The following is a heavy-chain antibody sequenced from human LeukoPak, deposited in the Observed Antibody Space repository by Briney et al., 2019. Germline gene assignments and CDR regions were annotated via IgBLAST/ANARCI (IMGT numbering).Heavy chain of an antibody. CDR1: GGSISSSSYY. J-gene: IGHJ6*03. V-gene: IGHV4-39*01. CDR3: AVYYDFWSGQVGYYYMDV. CDR2: IYYSGST. D-gene: IGHD3-3*01. Sequence: SETLSLTCTVSGGSISSSSYYWGWIRQPPGKGLEWIGSIYYSGSTYYNPSLKSRVTISVDTSKNQFSLKLSSVTAADTAVYYCAVYYDFWSGQVGYYYMDVWGKGTTVTVSS.